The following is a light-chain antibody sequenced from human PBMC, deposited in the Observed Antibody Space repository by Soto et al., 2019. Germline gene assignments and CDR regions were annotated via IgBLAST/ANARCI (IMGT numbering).Light chain of an antibody. J-gene: IGKJ4*01. CDR1: QSINNY. V-gene: IGKV3-11*01. CDR2: DAS. Sequence: EIVLTQSPVTLSLSPGERATLSCRASQSINNYLAWYQQKPGQRPRLLNYDASNSATSIPVRFSGSGSGTDFTLNISSLEPEDAAVYYCQYRGIWPPGATFGGGTKGEIK. CDR3: QYRGIWPPGAT.